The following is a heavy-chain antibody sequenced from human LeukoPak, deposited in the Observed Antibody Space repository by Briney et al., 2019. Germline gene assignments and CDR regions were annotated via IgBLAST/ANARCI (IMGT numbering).Heavy chain of an antibody. D-gene: IGHD3-22*01. CDR3: AKLTGEYYYDSSGYPN. CDR2: ISGSGGST. Sequence: GGSLRLSCAASGFTFSSYAMSWVRQAPGKGLEWVSAISGSGGSTYYADSVKGRFTISRDNSKNTLYLQMNNLRAEDTAVYYCAKLTGEYYYDSSGYPNWGQGTLVTVSS. V-gene: IGHV3-23*01. CDR1: GFTFSSYA. J-gene: IGHJ4*02.